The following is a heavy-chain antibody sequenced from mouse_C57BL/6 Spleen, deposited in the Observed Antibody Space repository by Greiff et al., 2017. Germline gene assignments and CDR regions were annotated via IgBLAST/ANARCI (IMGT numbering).Heavy chain of an antibody. D-gene: IGHD4-1*01. Sequence: EVKVVESGGDLVKPGGSLKLSCAASGFTFSSYGMSWVRQTPDKRLEWVATISSGGSYTYYPDSVKGRFTISRDNAKNTLYLQMSSLKSEDTAMYYCARQKGSGNYFDYWGQGTTLTVSS. CDR3: ARQKGSGNYFDY. CDR2: ISSGGSYT. CDR1: GFTFSSYG. J-gene: IGHJ2*01. V-gene: IGHV5-6*01.